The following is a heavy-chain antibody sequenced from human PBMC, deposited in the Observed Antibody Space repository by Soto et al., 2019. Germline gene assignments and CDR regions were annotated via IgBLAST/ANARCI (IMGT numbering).Heavy chain of an antibody. CDR2: IDWDDDK. Sequence: GSGPTLVNPIHTRTLTCTFSGFSLSTSGMCVSWIRQPPGKALEWLALIDWDDDKYYSTSLKTRLTISKDTSKNQVVLTMTNMDPVDTATYYCARRGGWFQNYSFDYGGQGTLVTV. J-gene: IGHJ4*02. V-gene: IGHV2-70*01. CDR3: ARRGGWFQNYSFDY. CDR1: GFSLSTSGMC. D-gene: IGHD2-15*01.